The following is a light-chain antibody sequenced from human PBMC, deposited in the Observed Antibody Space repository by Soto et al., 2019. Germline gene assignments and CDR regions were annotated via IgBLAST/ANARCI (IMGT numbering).Light chain of an antibody. J-gene: IGLJ1*01. V-gene: IGLV2-14*01. Sequence: QSALTQPASVSASPGQSSTISCTGTSSDVGGYNYVSWYQQHPGKAPKLRVYEVTNRPSGVSTRFSGSKSDNTASLTISGLQAEDEADYYCSSYTTSSTLVFGTGTKLTVL. CDR1: SSDVGGYNY. CDR2: EVT. CDR3: SSYTTSSTLV.